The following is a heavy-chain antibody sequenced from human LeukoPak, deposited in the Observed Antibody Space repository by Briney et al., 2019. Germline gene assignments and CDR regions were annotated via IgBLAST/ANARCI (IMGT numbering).Heavy chain of an antibody. V-gene: IGHV4-34*01. Sequence: SETLSLTCAVYGGSFSGYYWSWIRQPPGKGLEWIGEINHSGSTNYNPSLKSRVTISVDTSKNQFSLKLSSVTAADTAVYYCARDSIVVVPAAPRKSVWFDPWGQGTLVTVSS. J-gene: IGHJ5*02. D-gene: IGHD2-2*01. CDR2: INHSGST. CDR3: ARDSIVVVPAAPRKSVWFDP. CDR1: GGSFSGYY.